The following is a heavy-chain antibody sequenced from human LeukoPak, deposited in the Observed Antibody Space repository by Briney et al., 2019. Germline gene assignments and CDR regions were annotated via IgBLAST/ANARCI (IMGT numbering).Heavy chain of an antibody. CDR1: GGTFSSYA. Sequence: SVKVSCKASGGTFSSYAISWVRQAPGQGLEWMGGIIPIFGTANYAQKFQGRVTITTDESTSTAYMELSSLRSEDTAVYYCARGYDFWSGYSLWGQGTLVTVSS. CDR3: ARGYDFWSGYSL. J-gene: IGHJ4*02. V-gene: IGHV1-69*05. CDR2: IIPIFGTA. D-gene: IGHD3-3*01.